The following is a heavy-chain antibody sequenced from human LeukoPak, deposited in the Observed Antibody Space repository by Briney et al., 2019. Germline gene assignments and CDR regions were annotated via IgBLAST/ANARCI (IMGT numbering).Heavy chain of an antibody. CDR3: AKHQVRSHDY. CDR2: ITGGGDGT. J-gene: IGHJ4*02. V-gene: IGHV3-23*01. CDR1: GFTFSSYD. Sequence: GGSLRLSCAASGFTFSSYDMSWVRQAPGKGLEWVSAITGGGDGTFYADSVKGRFTISRDNSKNTLYLQMSNLRAEDTAVYFCAKHQVRSHDYWGQGTLVTVSS.